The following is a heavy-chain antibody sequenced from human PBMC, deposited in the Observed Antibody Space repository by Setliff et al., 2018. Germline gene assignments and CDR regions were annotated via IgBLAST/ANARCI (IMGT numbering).Heavy chain of an antibody. D-gene: IGHD1-26*01. Sequence: ASVKVSCKVSGYTLTELSMHWVRQAPGKGLEWMGGFDPEDGETIYAQKFQGRVTMTRDTSISTAYMELSRLRSDDTAVYYCARVQWELYAFDIWGQGTMVTVSS. J-gene: IGHJ3*02. CDR3: ARVQWELYAFDI. CDR1: GYTLTELS. V-gene: IGHV1-24*01. CDR2: FDPEDGET.